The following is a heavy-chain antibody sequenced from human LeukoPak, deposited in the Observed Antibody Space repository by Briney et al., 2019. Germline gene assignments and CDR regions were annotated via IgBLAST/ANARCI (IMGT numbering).Heavy chain of an antibody. V-gene: IGHV1-18*01. J-gene: IGHJ3*02. CDR1: GYTFTSYG. CDR3: ARNYDCGGYYDSSGYYPCAFDI. Sequence: ASVKVSCKASGYTFTSYGISWVRQAPGQGLEWMGWISAYNGNTNYAQKLQGRVTMTTDTSTSTAYMELRSLRSDDTAVYYCARNYDCGGYYDSSGYYPCAFDIWGQGTMVTVSS. D-gene: IGHD3-22*01. CDR2: ISAYNGNT.